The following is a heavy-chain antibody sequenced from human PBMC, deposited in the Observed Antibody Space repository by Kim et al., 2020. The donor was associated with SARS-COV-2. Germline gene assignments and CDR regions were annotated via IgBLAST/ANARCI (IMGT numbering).Heavy chain of an antibody. D-gene: IGHD3-16*02. V-gene: IGHV3-23*01. CDR2: INDNGGTT. CDR1: GFTFRGFA. Sequence: GGSLRLSCAASGFTFRGFAMTWVRQAPGKGLEWISTINDNGGTTYYAKSVKGRFTISRDNSKNTVSLQLSSLRPEDTALYYCAKEGYCTRSYCYEGFDVWGHGTMVTVSS. J-gene: IGHJ3*01. CDR3: AKEGYCTRSYCYEGFDV.